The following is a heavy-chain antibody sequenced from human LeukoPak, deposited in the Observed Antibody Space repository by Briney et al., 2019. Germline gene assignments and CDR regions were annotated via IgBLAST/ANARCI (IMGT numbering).Heavy chain of an antibody. CDR2: IWYDGSNK. J-gene: IGHJ4*02. D-gene: IGHD3-3*01. Sequence: GRSLRLSCAASGFTFSTYGMHWVRQAPGKGLEWVALIWYDGSNKYYADSVKGRFTISRDNSKNTLYLQMNSLRAEDTAVYYCAKGLRYYDFWSGLADYWGQGTLVTVSS. CDR1: GFTFSTYG. CDR3: AKGLRYYDFWSGLADY. V-gene: IGHV3-33*06.